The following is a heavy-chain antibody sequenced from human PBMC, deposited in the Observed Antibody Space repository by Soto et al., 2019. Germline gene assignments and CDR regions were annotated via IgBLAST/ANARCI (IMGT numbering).Heavy chain of an antibody. CDR3: ARMGAVAGTYYYGMDV. J-gene: IGHJ6*02. Sequence: KPSETLSLTCAVSGGSISSSNWWSWVRQPPGKGLEWIGEIYHSGSTNYNPSLKSRVTISVDKSKNQFSLKLSSVTAADTAVYYCARMGAVAGTYYYGMDVWGQGTTVTVSS. CDR2: IYHSGST. V-gene: IGHV4-4*02. CDR1: GGSISSSNW. D-gene: IGHD6-19*01.